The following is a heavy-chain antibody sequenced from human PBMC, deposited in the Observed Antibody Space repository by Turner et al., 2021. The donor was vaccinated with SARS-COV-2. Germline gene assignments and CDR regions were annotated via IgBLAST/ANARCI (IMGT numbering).Heavy chain of an antibody. CDR1: GFTFSSYS. CDR2: ISSSSSYI. Sequence: EVQLVESGGGLVQPGRSLRLSCAASGFTFSSYSMNWVRQAPGKGLEWVSSISSSSSYIYYADSVKGRFTISRDNAKNSLYLQMNSLKAEDTAVYYCARARWDYYDSSGYYPNAFDIWGQGTMVTVSS. J-gene: IGHJ3*02. CDR3: ARARWDYYDSSGYYPNAFDI. D-gene: IGHD3-22*01. V-gene: IGHV3-21*01.